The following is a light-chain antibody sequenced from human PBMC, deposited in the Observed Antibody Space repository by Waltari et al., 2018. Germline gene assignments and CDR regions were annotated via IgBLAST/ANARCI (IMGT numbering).Light chain of an antibody. V-gene: IGKV4-1*01. J-gene: IGKJ1*01. CDR3: QQYYTVSRT. CDR1: ETILFNSNNQNY. Sequence: DIVMTQSPDSLAVPLGGRATINCKSSETILFNSNNQNYLAWYQQKAGQPPKLLVYWASTRESGVPDRFSGSGSGTDFTLTISSLQAEDVAVYYCQQYYTVSRTFGQGTRVEIK. CDR2: WAS.